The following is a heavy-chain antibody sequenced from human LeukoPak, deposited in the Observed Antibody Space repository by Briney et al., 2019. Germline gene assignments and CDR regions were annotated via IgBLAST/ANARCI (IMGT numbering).Heavy chain of an antibody. J-gene: IGHJ3*02. CDR3: ARDVAYAFDI. CDR1: GFTFSDYY. D-gene: IGHD3-16*01. V-gene: IGHV3-11*06. CDR2: ITSSSSYT. Sequence: GGSLRLSCAASGFTFSDYYMSWIRQAPGKGLEWVSYITSSSSYTNYADSVKGRFTISRDNAKNSLYLQINSLRAEDTAVYYCARDVAYAFDIWGQGTKVTVSS.